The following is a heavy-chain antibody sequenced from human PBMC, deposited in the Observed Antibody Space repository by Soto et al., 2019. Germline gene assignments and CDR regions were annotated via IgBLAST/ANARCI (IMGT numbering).Heavy chain of an antibody. Sequence: RASVKVSCKASGYSLSGYYLHWVRQAPGQGPEWMGWINPNSGGTKYVQKFQGRVTMTRDTSISTVYLELSRLRSDDTAVYYWARGWGIAAPGPNWFDPWGQGTLVTVSS. D-gene: IGHD6-13*01. V-gene: IGHV1-2*02. CDR1: GYSLSGYY. CDR3: ARGWGIAAPGPNWFDP. J-gene: IGHJ5*02. CDR2: INPNSGGT.